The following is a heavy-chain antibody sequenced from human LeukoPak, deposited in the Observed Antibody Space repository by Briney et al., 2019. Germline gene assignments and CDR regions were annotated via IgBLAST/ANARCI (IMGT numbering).Heavy chain of an antibody. CDR2: INHSGST. V-gene: IGHV4-34*01. CDR3: ARYNYDFWSGYSKWFDP. Sequence: SETLSLTCAVYGGSFSGYYWSWIRQPPGKGLEWIGEINHSGSTNSNPSLKSRVTVSVDTSKNLFSLKLSSVTAADTAVYYCARYNYDFWSGYSKWFDPWGQGTLVTVSS. J-gene: IGHJ5*02. D-gene: IGHD3-3*01. CDR1: GGSFSGYY.